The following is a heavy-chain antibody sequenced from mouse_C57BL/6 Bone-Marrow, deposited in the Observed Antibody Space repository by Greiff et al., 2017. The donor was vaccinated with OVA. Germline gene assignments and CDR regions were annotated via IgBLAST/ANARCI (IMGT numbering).Heavy chain of an antibody. J-gene: IGHJ2*01. Sequence: QVQLKESGPELVKPGASVKISCKASGYAFSSSWMHWVKQRPGKGLEWIGRIYPGDGDTNYNGKFKGKATLTADKSSSTAYMQLSSLTSEDSAVYFCARHDDCYYGSYFDYWGQGTTLTVSS. CDR1: GYAFSSSW. V-gene: IGHV1-82*01. CDR2: IYPGDGDT. CDR3: ARHDDCYYGSYFDY. D-gene: IGHD2-3*01.